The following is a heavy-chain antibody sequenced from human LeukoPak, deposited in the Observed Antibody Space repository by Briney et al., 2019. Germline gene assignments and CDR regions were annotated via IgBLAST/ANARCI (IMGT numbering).Heavy chain of an antibody. CDR2: IVVGSGNT. CDR3: AAGIQLWLEWHYYYGMDV. CDR1: GFTFTSSA. V-gene: IGHV1-58*02. J-gene: IGHJ6*02. Sequence: SVKVSCKASGFTFTSSAMQWLRQARGQRLEWIGWIVVGSGNTNYAQKFQERVTITRDMSTSTAYMELSSLRSEDTAVYYCAAGIQLWLEWHYYYGMDVWGQGTTVTVSS. D-gene: IGHD5-18*01.